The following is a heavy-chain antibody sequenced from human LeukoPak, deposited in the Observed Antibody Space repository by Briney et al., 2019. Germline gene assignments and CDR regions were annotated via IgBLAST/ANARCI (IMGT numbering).Heavy chain of an antibody. V-gene: IGHV1-2*02. CDR1: GYTFTGYN. Sequence: GASVRVSCKASGYTFTGYNMHWMRQAPGQGLEWMGWINPNSGGTDYAQKFQGRVTMTRDTFISTAYMELSRLRSDDTAVYYCARGYCSGGSCQALWYFVYWGQGTLVTVSS. CDR2: INPNSGGT. J-gene: IGHJ4*02. CDR3: ARGYCSGGSCQALWYFVY. D-gene: IGHD2-15*01.